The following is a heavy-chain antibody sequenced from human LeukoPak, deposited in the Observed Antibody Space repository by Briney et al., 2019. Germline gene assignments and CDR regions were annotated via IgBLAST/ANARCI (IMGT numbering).Heavy chain of an antibody. CDR1: GGSISSYY. J-gene: IGHJ3*02. CDR2: MYYSGST. V-gene: IGHV4-59*01. D-gene: IGHD5-18*01. CDR3: ARDRPNSYGDDAFDI. Sequence: SETLSLTCTVSGGSISSYYWSWIRQPPGKGLEWIGYMYYSGSTNYNPSLKSRVTISVDTSKNQFSLKVSSVTAADTAVYYCARDRPNSYGDDAFDIWGQGTMVTVSS.